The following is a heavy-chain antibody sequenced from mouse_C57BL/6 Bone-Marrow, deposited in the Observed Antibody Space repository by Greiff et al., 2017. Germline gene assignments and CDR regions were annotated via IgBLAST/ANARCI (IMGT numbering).Heavy chain of an antibody. CDR2: IYPGNSDT. Sequence: VQLQQSGTVLARPGASVKMSCKTSGYTFTSYWMHWVKQRPGQGLEWIGAIYPGNSDTSYNQKFKGKAKLTAVTSASTAYMELSSLTNEDSAVXDCTRTDSNYDYYAMDYWGQGTSGTVAS. CDR3: TRTDSNYDYYAMDY. V-gene: IGHV1-5*01. D-gene: IGHD2-5*01. J-gene: IGHJ4*01. CDR1: GYTFTSYW.